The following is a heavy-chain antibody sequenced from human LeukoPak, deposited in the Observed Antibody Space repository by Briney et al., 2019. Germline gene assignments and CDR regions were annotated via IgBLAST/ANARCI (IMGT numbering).Heavy chain of an antibody. Sequence: HSEALSLTCTVSGGSISSGSYYWSWIRQPAGKGLEWIGRIYTSGSTNYNPSLKSRVTISVDTSKNQFSLKLSSVTAADTAVYYCARRSLYSFVGSYLGDAFDIWGQGTMVTVSS. CDR3: ARRSLYSFVGSYLGDAFDI. CDR1: GGSISSGSYY. D-gene: IGHD1-26*01. CDR2: IYTSGST. V-gene: IGHV4-61*02. J-gene: IGHJ3*02.